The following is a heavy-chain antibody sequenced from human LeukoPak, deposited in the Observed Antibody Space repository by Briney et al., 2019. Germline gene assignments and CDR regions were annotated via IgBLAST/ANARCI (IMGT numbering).Heavy chain of an antibody. Sequence: KPGGSLRLSCAASGFTFSNAWMSWVRQAPGKGLEWVGRIKSKTDGGTTDYAAPVKGRFTISRDDSKNTLYLQMNSLNTEDTAVYYCTYCSGGSCYDWAEYFQHWGQGTLVTVSS. CDR3: TYCSGGSCYDWAEYFQH. V-gene: IGHV3-15*01. CDR1: GFTFSNAW. CDR2: IKSKTDGGTT. J-gene: IGHJ1*01. D-gene: IGHD2-15*01.